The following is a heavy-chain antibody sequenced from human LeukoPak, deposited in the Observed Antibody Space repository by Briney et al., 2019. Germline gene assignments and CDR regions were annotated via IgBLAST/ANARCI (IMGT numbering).Heavy chain of an antibody. CDR3: ARPHYYDSSGYYFDY. V-gene: IGHV5-51*01. CDR1: GYSFTNYW. CDR2: IYPGDSDT. J-gene: IGHJ4*02. D-gene: IGHD3-22*01. Sequence: GESLKISCKGSGYSFTNYWIGWVRQMPGKGLEWMGIIYPGDSDTRYSPSFQGQVTISADKSISTAYLQWSSLKASDTAMYYRARPHYYDSSGYYFDYWGQGTLVTVSS.